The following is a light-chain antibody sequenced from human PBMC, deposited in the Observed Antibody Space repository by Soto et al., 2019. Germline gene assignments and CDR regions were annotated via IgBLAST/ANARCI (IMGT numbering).Light chain of an antibody. V-gene: IGLV1-40*01. CDR2: ANT. CDR3: QSYDSTLNGYV. J-gene: IGLJ1*01. Sequence: QSVLPQPPSVSGAPGQRVTSSCTGSSSNIGADYDVHWYQQLPGTAPKLLIYANTNRPSGVPDRFSGSKSGTSGSLAISGLQAEDEADYYCQSYDSTLNGYVFGTGTNLPVL. CDR1: SSNIGADYD.